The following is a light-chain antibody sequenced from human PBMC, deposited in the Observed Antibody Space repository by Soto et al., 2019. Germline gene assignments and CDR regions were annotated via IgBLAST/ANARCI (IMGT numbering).Light chain of an antibody. J-gene: IGLJ2*01. V-gene: IGLV2-11*01. Sequence: QSVLTQPRSVSGSPGQSVTISCTGTSSDVGRYDYVSWYQQHPGKAPKLIIYDVTERPAGVPDRFSGSKSGNTASLTISGLQAEDEAAYSCCSFAGSFSYVFGGGTKLTVL. CDR2: DVT. CDR3: CSFAGSFSYV. CDR1: SSDVGRYDY.